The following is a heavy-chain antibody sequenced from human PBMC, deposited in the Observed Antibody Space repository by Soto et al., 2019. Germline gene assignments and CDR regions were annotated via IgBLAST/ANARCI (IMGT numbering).Heavy chain of an antibody. Sequence: PSETLSLTCTVSGGSISSYYWSWIRQPPGKGLEWIGYIYYSGSTKYNPSLKSRVTISVDTSKNQFSLKLSAVTGADTAVYYCARVTDRRPKGYYYYYYGIDVWGQGTTVTVSS. D-gene: IGHD2-15*01. CDR3: ARVTDRRPKGYYYYYYGIDV. J-gene: IGHJ6*02. CDR2: IYYSGST. CDR1: GGSISSYY. V-gene: IGHV4-59*01.